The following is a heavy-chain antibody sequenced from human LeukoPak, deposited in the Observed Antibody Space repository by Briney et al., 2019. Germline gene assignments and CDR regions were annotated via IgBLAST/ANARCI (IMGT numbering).Heavy chain of an antibody. D-gene: IGHD2-21*01. CDR2: INPSGGST. CDR1: GYTFTSYY. CDR3: ARFEYSGGPWDY. J-gene: IGHJ4*02. Sequence: ASVKVSCKASGYTFTSYYIHWVRQAPGQGLEWMGIINPSGGSTSYAQKFQGRVTITADKSTSTAYMELSSLRSEDTAVYYCARFEYSGGPWDYWGQGTLVTVSS. V-gene: IGHV1-46*01.